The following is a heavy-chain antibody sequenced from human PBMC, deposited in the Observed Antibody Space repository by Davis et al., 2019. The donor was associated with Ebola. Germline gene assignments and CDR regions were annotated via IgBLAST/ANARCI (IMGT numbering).Heavy chain of an antibody. Sequence: PSETLSLTCTVSGGSISSYYWSWIRQPAGQGLEWIGHIYTSGRTNYNPSLKSRVTMSVETSKNQFSLKLSSVTAADTAVYYCAREWVVVVSGRKYYFYGMDVWGQGTTVTVSS. CDR1: GGSISSYY. J-gene: IGHJ6*02. CDR2: IYTSGRT. CDR3: AREWVVVVSGRKYYFYGMDV. D-gene: IGHD2-2*01. V-gene: IGHV4-4*07.